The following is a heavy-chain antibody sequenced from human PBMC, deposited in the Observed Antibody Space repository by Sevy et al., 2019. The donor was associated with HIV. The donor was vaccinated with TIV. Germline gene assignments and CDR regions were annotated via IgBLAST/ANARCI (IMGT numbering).Heavy chain of an antibody. CDR1: GFTFGDYA. CDR3: TRGRFLEWLFVDY. D-gene: IGHD3-3*01. J-gene: IGHJ4*02. CDR2: IRSKAYGGTT. Sequence: GGSLRLSCTASGFTFGDYAMRWFRQAPGRGLEWVGFIRSKAYGGTTEYAASVKGRFTISRDDSKSIAYLQMNSLKTEDTAVYYCTRGRFLEWLFVDYWGQRTLVTVSS. V-gene: IGHV3-49*03.